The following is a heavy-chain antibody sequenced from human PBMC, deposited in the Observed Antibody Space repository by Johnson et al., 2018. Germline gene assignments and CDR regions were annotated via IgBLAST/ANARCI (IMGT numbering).Heavy chain of an antibody. V-gene: IGHV3-30*18. J-gene: IGHJ3*02. CDR2: ISYDGSNK. Sequence: VQLVESGGGVVQPGRSLRLSCAASGFTFSRYGMHWVRQAPGKGLEWVAVISYDGSNKYYADSVKGRFTITRDNSKNTLYLQMNSLRAEDTAVYYSEKNYDISGDYHDAFDIWGRGTMVTVFS. CDR3: EKNYDISGDYHDAFDI. CDR1: GFTFSRYG. D-gene: IGHD3-22*01.